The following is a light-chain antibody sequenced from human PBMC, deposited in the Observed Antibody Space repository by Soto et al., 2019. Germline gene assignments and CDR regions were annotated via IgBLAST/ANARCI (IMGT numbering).Light chain of an antibody. J-gene: IGKJ5*01. V-gene: IGKV3-20*01. CDR1: QSIARTY. Sequence: EVVLTQSPGTLSLSPGERATLSCRASQSIARTYLAWYQQKPGQAPRLLIYDISTMATGIPDRFSASGSGTDFTLTISGLETEDFAVYYCQQYGYSPITFGQGTRLEMK. CDR3: QQYGYSPIT. CDR2: DIS.